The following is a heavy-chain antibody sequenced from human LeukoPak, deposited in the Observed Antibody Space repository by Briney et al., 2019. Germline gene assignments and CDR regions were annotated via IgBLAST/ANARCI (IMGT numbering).Heavy chain of an antibody. Sequence: PSETLSLTCAVSGYSISSGYYWGWIRQPPGKGLEWSGSIYHSGSTYYNPSLKSRVTISVDTSKNQFSLRLSSVTAADTAVYYCGGGAIEEDGRGCFDPWGQGTLVTVSS. CDR3: GGGAIEEDGRGCFDP. CDR2: IYHSGST. D-gene: IGHD6-13*01. V-gene: IGHV4-38-2*01. CDR1: GYSISSGYY. J-gene: IGHJ5*02.